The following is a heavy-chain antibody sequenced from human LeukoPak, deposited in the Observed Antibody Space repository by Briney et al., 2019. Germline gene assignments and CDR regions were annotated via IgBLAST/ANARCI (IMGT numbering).Heavy chain of an antibody. CDR3: ARDLGLYSYGAQTDY. CDR1: GYTFTSYG. D-gene: IGHD5-18*01. J-gene: IGHJ4*02. V-gene: IGHV1-18*01. CDR2: ISAYNGNT. Sequence: ASVKVSCKASGYTFTSYGISWVRQAPGQGLEWMGWISAYNGNTNYAQKLQARVTMTTDTSMSTAYMELRSLRSDDTAVYYCARDLGLYSYGAQTDYWGQGTLVTVSS.